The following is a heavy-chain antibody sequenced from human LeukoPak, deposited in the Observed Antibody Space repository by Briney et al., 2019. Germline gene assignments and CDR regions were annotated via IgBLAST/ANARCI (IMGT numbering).Heavy chain of an antibody. CDR1: GFTFTNYA. Sequence: GGSLRLSCAASGFTFTNYAMNWVRQAPGKGLEWVSTISPSGADTYYADSVKGRFTISRDISKNTLYLQMNSLRAEDTAVYYCTRRAYSWGAFDIWGQGTMVTVSS. J-gene: IGHJ3*02. V-gene: IGHV3-23*01. D-gene: IGHD4-11*01. CDR3: TRRAYSWGAFDI. CDR2: ISPSGADT.